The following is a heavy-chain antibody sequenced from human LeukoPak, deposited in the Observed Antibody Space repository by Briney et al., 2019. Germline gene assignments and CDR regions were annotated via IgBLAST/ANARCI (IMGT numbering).Heavy chain of an antibody. CDR2: IKQDGTET. V-gene: IGHV3-7*01. J-gene: IGHJ4*02. CDR3: ARDFWGAYRVDYFDY. CDR1: GFTFSNYG. Sequence: PGRCLRPAWAAVGFTFSNYGISCVRRHPRDWLEWVAKIKQDGTETYYVDSVRGRFTISRDNAKNSLYLQMNSLRAEETAVYYCARDFWGAYRVDYFDYWGQGTLVTVSS. D-gene: IGHD3-3*01.